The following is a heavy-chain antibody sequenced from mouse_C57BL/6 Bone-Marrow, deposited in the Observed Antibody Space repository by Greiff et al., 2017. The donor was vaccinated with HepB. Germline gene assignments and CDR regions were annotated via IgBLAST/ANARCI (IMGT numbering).Heavy chain of an antibody. V-gene: IGHV5-17*01. CDR2: ISSGSSTI. CDR1: GFTFSDYG. Sequence: EVKLMESGGGLVKPGGSLKLSCAASGFTFSDYGMHGVRQAPEKGLEWVAYISSGSSTIYYAATVKGRFTISRDNAKNTLFLQMTSLRSEDTAMYYCARPMIRAWFAYWGQGTLVTVSA. J-gene: IGHJ3*01. CDR3: ARPMIRAWFAY. D-gene: IGHD2-4*01.